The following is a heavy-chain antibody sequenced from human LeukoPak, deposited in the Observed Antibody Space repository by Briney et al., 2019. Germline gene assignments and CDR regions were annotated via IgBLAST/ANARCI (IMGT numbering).Heavy chain of an antibody. Sequence: PGGSLRLSCAASGFTFSDYFMSWIRQTPGKGLEWISYISSSGNTIYYADSVKGRFTISRDNAKNSLYLQMNSLRAEDTAVYYCARGTRGPCPNDYWGQGALVTVSS. V-gene: IGHV3-11*01. D-gene: IGHD2-8*02. CDR1: GFTFSDYF. CDR2: ISSSGNTI. CDR3: ARGTRGPCPNDY. J-gene: IGHJ4*02.